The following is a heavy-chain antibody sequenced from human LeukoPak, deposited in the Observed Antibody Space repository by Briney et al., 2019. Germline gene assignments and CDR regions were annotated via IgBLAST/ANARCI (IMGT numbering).Heavy chain of an antibody. CDR1: GGSITSGNYY. Sequence: SETLSLTCSVSGGSITSGNYYWSWIRQPPGKGLEWIGYIFYTGSTNYSPSLKSRVSISVDTFKNQFSLKLSSVTAADTAVYYCAREGPSFWSGPDYGMDVWGQGTTVTVSS. CDR3: AREGPSFWSGPDYGMDV. D-gene: IGHD3-3*01. J-gene: IGHJ6*02. CDR2: IFYTGST. V-gene: IGHV4-30-4*02.